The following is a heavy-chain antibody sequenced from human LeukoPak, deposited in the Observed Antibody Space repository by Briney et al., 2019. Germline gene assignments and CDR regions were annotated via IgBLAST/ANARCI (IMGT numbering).Heavy chain of an antibody. CDR1: GYTFTGYY. J-gene: IGHJ5*02. Sequence: ASVKVSCKASGYTFTGYYMHWVRQAPGQGLGWMGWINPNSGGTNYAQKFQGRVTMTRDTSISTAYMELSRLRSDDTAVYYCAREDYDILTGPNWFDPWGQGTLVTVSS. CDR2: INPNSGGT. V-gene: IGHV1-2*02. CDR3: AREDYDILTGPNWFDP. D-gene: IGHD3-9*01.